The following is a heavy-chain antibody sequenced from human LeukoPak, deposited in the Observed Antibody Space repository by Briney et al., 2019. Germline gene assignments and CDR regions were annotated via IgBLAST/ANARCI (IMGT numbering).Heavy chain of an antibody. J-gene: IGHJ4*02. CDR1: GFTFSSYA. CDR2: ITGSGGST. D-gene: IGHD3-3*01. V-gene: IGHV3-23*01. Sequence: GGSLRLSCAASGFTFSSYAMSWVRQAPGKGLEWVSAITGSGGSTYYADSVKGRFTISRDNAKNSLYLQMNSLRAEDTAVYYCARASFSLEWLFPPDYWGRGTLVTVSS. CDR3: ARASFSLEWLFPPDY.